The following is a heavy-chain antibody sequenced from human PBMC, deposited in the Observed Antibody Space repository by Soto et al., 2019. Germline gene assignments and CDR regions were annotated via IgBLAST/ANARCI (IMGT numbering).Heavy chain of an antibody. V-gene: IGHV1-69*13. J-gene: IGHJ6*02. Sequence: SVKVSCKASGGTFSSYAISWVRQAPGQGLEWMGGIIPIFGTANYAQKFQGRVTITADESTSTAYMELSSLRSEDTAVYYCARRRIVVVVAATDYYGMDVWGQGTTVTVYS. D-gene: IGHD2-15*01. CDR2: IIPIFGTA. CDR1: GGTFSSYA. CDR3: ARRRIVVVVAATDYYGMDV.